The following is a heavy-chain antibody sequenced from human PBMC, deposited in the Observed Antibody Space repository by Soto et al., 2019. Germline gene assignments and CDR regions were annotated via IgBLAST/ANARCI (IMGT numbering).Heavy chain of an antibody. V-gene: IGHV3-66*01. CDR2: INTAGDT. CDR3: ARSSGDYIESREFDY. J-gene: IGHJ4*02. CDR1: GFTVSSKS. Sequence: EVQLVESGGGMLQPGESLRLSCPASGFTVSSKSMNWFRQAPGKGLEWVSLINTAGDTHYADSVKGRFTISRDNSRNTLYLQMNSLRADDTAVYYCARSSGDYIESREFDYWGQGTLVTVSS. D-gene: IGHD6-6*01.